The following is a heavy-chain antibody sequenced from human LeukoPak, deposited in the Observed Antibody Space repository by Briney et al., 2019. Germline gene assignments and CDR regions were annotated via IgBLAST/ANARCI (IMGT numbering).Heavy chain of an antibody. V-gene: IGHV1-2*02. Sequence: ASVKVSCKASGYTFTGYYMHWVRQAPGQGLEWMGWINPNSGGTNYAQKFQGRVTMTRDTSISTAYMELNRLRSDDTAVYYCARDTDSSGWYYFDYWGQGTLVTVSS. CDR2: INPNSGGT. CDR3: ARDTDSSGWYYFDY. J-gene: IGHJ4*02. D-gene: IGHD6-19*01. CDR1: GYTFTGYY.